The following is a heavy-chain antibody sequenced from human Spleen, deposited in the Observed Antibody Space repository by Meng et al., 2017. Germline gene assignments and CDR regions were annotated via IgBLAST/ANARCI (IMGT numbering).Heavy chain of an antibody. CDR3: ARGYCTNGVCYLRY. CDR2: ISSSTTYM. V-gene: IGHV3-21*01. CDR1: GFTFSSYT. Sequence: GGSLRLSCAASGFTFSSYTMNWVRQAPGKGLEWVSSISSSTTYMYYADSVKGRFTISRDNARNSLYLQMNSLRAEDTAVYYCARGYCTNGVCYLRYWGQGTVVTVSS. J-gene: IGHJ4*02. D-gene: IGHD2-8*01.